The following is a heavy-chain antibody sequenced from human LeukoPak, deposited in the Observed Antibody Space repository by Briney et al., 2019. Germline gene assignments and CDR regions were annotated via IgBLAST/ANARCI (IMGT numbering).Heavy chain of an antibody. Sequence: ASVKVSCKVSGYTLTELSMHWVRQAPGKGLEWMVGFDPEDGETIYAQKFQGRVTMAEDTSTDTAYMELSSLRSEDTAVYYCATPRNTYDFWSGYTYWGQGTLVTVSS. D-gene: IGHD3-3*01. CDR3: ATPRNTYDFWSGYTY. CDR1: GYTLTELS. J-gene: IGHJ4*02. CDR2: FDPEDGET. V-gene: IGHV1-24*01.